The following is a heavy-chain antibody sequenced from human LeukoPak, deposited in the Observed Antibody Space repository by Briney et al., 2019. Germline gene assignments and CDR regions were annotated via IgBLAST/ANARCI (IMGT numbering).Heavy chain of an antibody. CDR1: GYTFTSYG. D-gene: IGHD2-2*01. Sequence: ASVKVSCKASGYTFTSYGISWVRHAPGQGLELMGWISTYNGNTNYAREFQGRVTMTTDTSTSTAYMELRSLRSDDTAVYYCARDDCTSASCYLAYWGQGTLVTVSS. V-gene: IGHV1-18*01. CDR2: ISTYNGNT. J-gene: IGHJ4*02. CDR3: ARDDCTSASCYLAY.